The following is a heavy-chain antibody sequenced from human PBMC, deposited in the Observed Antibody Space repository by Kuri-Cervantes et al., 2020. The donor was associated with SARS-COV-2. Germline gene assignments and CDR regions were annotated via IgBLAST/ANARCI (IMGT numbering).Heavy chain of an antibody. Sequence: GESLKISCAASGFTFASYAMHWVRQAPGKGLEWVGRVRGKVNNYATAYAASVKGRFTISRDDSKNMAYLQMNSLKTEDTAVYYCTTLIDYWGQGALVTVSS. CDR2: VRGKVNNYAT. V-gene: IGHV3-73*01. CDR3: TTLIDY. J-gene: IGHJ4*02. CDR1: GFTFASYA.